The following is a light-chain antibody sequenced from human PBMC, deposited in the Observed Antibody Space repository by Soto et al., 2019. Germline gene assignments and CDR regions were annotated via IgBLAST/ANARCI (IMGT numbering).Light chain of an antibody. V-gene: IGKV1-39*01. CDR1: QSISTY. Sequence: DIQMTQSPSSLSASVGDRVTITCRASQSISTYLNWYLQRPGKAPKLLIYAASSLQSGVPSRFSGSGSGTDFTLTISSLQPEDFATYHCQQSYSSPHTFGQGTKLEIK. J-gene: IGKJ2*01. CDR3: QQSYSSPHT. CDR2: AAS.